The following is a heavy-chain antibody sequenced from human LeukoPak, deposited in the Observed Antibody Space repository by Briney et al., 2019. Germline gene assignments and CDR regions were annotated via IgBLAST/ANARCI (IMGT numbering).Heavy chain of an antibody. CDR1: GGSIRSSSYY. V-gene: IGHV4-39*01. J-gene: IGHJ6*03. CDR2: FYYSGSN. Sequence: SGTLSLTCTVSGGSIRSSSYYWGWLRPPPGKGLEAFGSFYYSGSNYYNPSLKSRVTISLDTSKNLLSLRMSSLTAEDAAGYYCARVSGQCYCYFYIDVGGGGTTVTIS. CDR3: ARVSGQCYCYFYIDV. D-gene: IGHD6-19*01.